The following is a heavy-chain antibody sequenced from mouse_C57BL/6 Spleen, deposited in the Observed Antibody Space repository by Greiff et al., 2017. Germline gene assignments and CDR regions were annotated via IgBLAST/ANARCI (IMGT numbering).Heavy chain of an antibody. D-gene: IGHD4-1*01. V-gene: IGHV10-1*01. J-gene: IGHJ2*01. CDR3: VRSWDEDYFDY. CDR1: GFSFNTYA. CDR2: IGSKSNNYAS. Sequence: EVMLVESGGGLVQPKGSLKLSCAASGFSFNTYAMNWVRQAPGQGLEWVARIGSKSNNYASYYADSVKDRFTISRDDSESMLYLQMNNLKTEDTAMYYCVRSWDEDYFDYWGQGTTLTVSS.